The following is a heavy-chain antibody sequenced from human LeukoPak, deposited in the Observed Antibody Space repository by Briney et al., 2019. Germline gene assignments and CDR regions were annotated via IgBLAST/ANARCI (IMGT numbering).Heavy chain of an antibody. Sequence: ASVKVSCKASGYTFTGYYMHWVRQAPGQGLEWMGWINPNSGGTNYAQKFQGRVTMTRDTSISTAYMELSRLRSDDTAVYYCARELWDFWSGYSNHDAFDIWGQGTMVTVSS. CDR2: INPNSGGT. D-gene: IGHD3-3*01. CDR1: GYTFTGYY. V-gene: IGHV1-2*02. CDR3: ARELWDFWSGYSNHDAFDI. J-gene: IGHJ3*02.